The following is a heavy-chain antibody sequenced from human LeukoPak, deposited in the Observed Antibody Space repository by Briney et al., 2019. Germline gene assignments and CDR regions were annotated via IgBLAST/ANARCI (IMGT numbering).Heavy chain of an antibody. V-gene: IGHV3-30*02. D-gene: IGHD3-22*01. CDR2: IRYDGSNK. CDR3: AKPYDSSGYSGDY. J-gene: IGHJ4*02. Sequence: GGSLRLSCAASGFTFSSYGMHWVRQAPGKGLEWVAFIRYDGSNKYYADSVKGRFTISRDNSKSTLYLQMNSLRAEDTAVYYCAKPYDSSGYSGDYWGQGTLVTVSS. CDR1: GFTFSSYG.